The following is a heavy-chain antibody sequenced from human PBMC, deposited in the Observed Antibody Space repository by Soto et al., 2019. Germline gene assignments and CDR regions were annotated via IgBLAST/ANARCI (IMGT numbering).Heavy chain of an antibody. Sequence: SLRLSCAASGFTFSSYAMSWVRQAPGKGLEWVSAISGSGGSTYYADSVKGRFTISRDNSKNTLYLQMNSLRAEDTAVYYCAKDLPSYALWSGLFRAGWFETWGQGTLVTVSS. CDR1: GFTFSSYA. CDR2: ISGSGGST. V-gene: IGHV3-23*01. CDR3: AKDLPSYALWSGLFRAGWFET. J-gene: IGHJ5*02. D-gene: IGHD3-3*01.